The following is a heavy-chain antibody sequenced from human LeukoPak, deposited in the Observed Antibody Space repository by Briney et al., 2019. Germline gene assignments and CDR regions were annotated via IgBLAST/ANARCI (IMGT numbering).Heavy chain of an antibody. V-gene: IGHV3-15*01. J-gene: IGHJ4*02. CDR3: TTTLDRVEY. CDR1: GFTVSKAW. Sequence: AGSLTLASAASGFTVSKAWMSWVRQAPGRGLEWVGRVKSKTDSGTTDYAAPVNGRFTISRDDSKHTLYLQMTSLNTEVTALYYCTTTLDRVEYWGQGAPVSVSS. CDR2: VKSKTDSGTT.